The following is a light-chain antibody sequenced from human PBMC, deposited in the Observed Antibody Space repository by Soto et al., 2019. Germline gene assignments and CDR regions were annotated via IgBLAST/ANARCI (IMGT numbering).Light chain of an antibody. CDR3: QSHNKWPET. J-gene: IGKJ1*01. Sequence: ELVMTQSPATLSVSPGERAALSCRASQSIGSNLAWYQQKPGQAPRLLIFGASTRASGIPARFSGTGTGTEITLTISSLQSEDVAVYFCQSHNKWPETCGQGTKVEIK. CDR1: QSIGSN. CDR2: GAS. V-gene: IGKV3-15*01.